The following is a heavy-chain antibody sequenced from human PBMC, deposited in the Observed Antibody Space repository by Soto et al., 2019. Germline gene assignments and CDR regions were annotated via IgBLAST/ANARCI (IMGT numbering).Heavy chain of an antibody. CDR2: IWHDGSEK. D-gene: IGHD2-21*01. Sequence: PGGSLRLSCATSGFVFSSYGMQWVRKAPGKGLEWVAAIWHDGSEKYYADLVKGRFTISRDNSKSTLYLQMNSLRAEDTAVYYCARDLRDSPGPYYYNYYGLDVWGQGTTVTVSS. V-gene: IGHV3-33*01. CDR1: GFVFSSYG. J-gene: IGHJ6*02. CDR3: ARDLRDSPGPYYYNYYGLDV.